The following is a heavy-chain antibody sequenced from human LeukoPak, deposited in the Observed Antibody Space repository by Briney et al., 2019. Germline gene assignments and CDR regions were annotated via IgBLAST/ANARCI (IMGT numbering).Heavy chain of an antibody. J-gene: IGHJ4*02. D-gene: IGHD1-26*01. Sequence: PSETLSLTCTVSGYSISSGYYWGWIRPPPGKGLEWIGSMFHSGSTYYNPSLKSRVTISVDTSKNQFSLKLSSVTAADTAVYYCARLFRTVWELPYYWGQGTLVTVSS. CDR2: MFHSGST. CDR3: ARLFRTVWELPYY. CDR1: GYSISSGYY. V-gene: IGHV4-38-2*02.